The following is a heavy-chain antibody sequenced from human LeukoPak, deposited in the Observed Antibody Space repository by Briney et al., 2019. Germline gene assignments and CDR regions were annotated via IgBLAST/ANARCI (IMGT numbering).Heavy chain of an antibody. CDR3: VRGRGGTLYFDY. Sequence: GGSLRLSCAASGCSFNTYSMNWVRQAPGKGLEWVSYITSSGSTISYADSVKGRFTISRDNAKNSLYLQMISLRDEDTAVYYCVRGRGGTLYFDYWGQGTLVTVSS. V-gene: IGHV3-48*02. CDR2: ITSSGSTI. J-gene: IGHJ4*02. D-gene: IGHD1-26*01. CDR1: GCSFNTYS.